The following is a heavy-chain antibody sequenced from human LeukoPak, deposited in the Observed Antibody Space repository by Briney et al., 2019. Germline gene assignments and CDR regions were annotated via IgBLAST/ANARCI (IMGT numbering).Heavy chain of an antibody. V-gene: IGHV3-48*03. CDR2: ISSGGSTI. D-gene: IGHD5-18*01. CDR3: ASPGGYSYGYFDY. CDR1: GFTFSSYE. Sequence: SGGSLRLSCAASGFTFSSYEMNWVRQAPGKGLEWVSYISSGGSTIYYADSVKGRFTISRDNAMNSLYLQMNSLRAEDTAVYYCASPGGYSYGYFDYWGQGTLVTVSS. J-gene: IGHJ4*02.